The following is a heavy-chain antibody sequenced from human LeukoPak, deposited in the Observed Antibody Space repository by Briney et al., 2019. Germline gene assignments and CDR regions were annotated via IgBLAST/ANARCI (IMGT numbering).Heavy chain of an antibody. CDR3: ATLTVVVVAATSWFDP. CDR2: IRYDGSNK. CDR1: GFTFSSYG. Sequence: GGSLRLSCAASGFTFSSYGMHWVRQAPGKGLEWVAFIRYDGSNKYYADSVKGRFTISRDNSKNTLYLQMNSLRAEDTAVYYCATLTVVVVAATSWFDPWGQGTLVTVSS. V-gene: IGHV3-30*02. J-gene: IGHJ5*02. D-gene: IGHD2-15*01.